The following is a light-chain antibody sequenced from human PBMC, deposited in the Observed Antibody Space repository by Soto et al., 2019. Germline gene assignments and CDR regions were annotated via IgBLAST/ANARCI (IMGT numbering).Light chain of an antibody. CDR3: QQYGSSPPSST. J-gene: IGKJ5*01. CDR2: GAS. V-gene: IGKV3-20*01. CDR1: QRVSSGY. Sequence: IVFTQSPGTLSLSQGERARLSCRASQRVSSGYLAWYQQKPGQAPRLLIYGASNRATDIPDRFSGRGSGTDFTLTISRLEPEDFAVYYCQQYGSSPPSSTFGQGTRLEI.